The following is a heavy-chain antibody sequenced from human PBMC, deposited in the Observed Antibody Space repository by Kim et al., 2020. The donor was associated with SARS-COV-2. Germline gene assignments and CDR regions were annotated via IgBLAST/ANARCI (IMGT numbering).Heavy chain of an antibody. Sequence: ASVKVSCKASGYTFTSYDINWVRQATGQGLEWMGWMNPNSGNTGYAQKFQGRVTMTRNTSISTAYMELSSLRSEDTAVYYCARGGYGSGSYYYYYYGMDVWGQGTTVTVSS. J-gene: IGHJ6*02. CDR3: ARGGYGSGSYYYYYYGMDV. V-gene: IGHV1-8*01. CDR1: GYTFTSYD. D-gene: IGHD3-10*01. CDR2: MNPNSGNT.